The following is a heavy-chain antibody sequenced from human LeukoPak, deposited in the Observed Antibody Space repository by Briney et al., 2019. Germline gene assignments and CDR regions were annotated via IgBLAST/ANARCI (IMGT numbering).Heavy chain of an antibody. CDR2: INPNSGGT. D-gene: IGHD3-10*01. CDR3: ARVAIYYYGSGHMDV. CDR1: GYTFTGYY. J-gene: IGHJ6*02. Sequence: VASVKVSCKASGYTFTGYYMHWVRQAPGQGLEWMGWINPNSGGTNYAQKFQGRVTMTRDTSISTAYMELSRLRSDDTAVYYCARVAIYYYGSGHMDVWGQGTTVTVSS. V-gene: IGHV1-2*02.